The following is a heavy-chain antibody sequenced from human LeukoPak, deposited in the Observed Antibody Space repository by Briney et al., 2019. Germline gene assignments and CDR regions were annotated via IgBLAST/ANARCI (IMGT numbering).Heavy chain of an antibody. CDR2: IYYSGST. V-gene: IGHV4-59*02. J-gene: IGHJ6*02. CDR3: AGYSSTFYFYYGMAR. CDR1: GGSVSSYY. D-gene: IGHD2-2*01. Sequence: SETLSLTCTVSGGSVSSYYWSWIRQPPGKGLEWVGYIYYSGSTNYRPSLKGRATISVDTSNNQFFLNLSSVTPADTAVYCCAGYSSTFYFYYGMARGGEGSTVTVS.